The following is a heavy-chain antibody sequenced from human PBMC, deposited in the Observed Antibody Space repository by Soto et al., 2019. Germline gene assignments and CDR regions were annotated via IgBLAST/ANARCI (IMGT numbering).Heavy chain of an antibody. V-gene: IGHV3-9*01. D-gene: IGHD6-13*01. Sequence: PGGSLRLSCAASGFAFDDYVMHWVRQPPGRGLEWVSGITGNGGTIRYADSVKGRFTISRDNAENSLYLQMNSLRPEDTAVYYCAKGGSAALIAPSGRDNWFDPWGQGTQVTVSS. CDR3: AKGGSAALIAPSGRDNWFDP. CDR1: GFAFDDYV. CDR2: ITGNGGTI. J-gene: IGHJ5*02.